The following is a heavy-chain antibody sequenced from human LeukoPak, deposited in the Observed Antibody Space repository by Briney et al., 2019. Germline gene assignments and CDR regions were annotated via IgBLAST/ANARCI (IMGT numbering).Heavy chain of an antibody. CDR1: GGSFSGYY. V-gene: IGHV4-34*01. D-gene: IGHD6-6*01. J-gene: IGHJ5*02. CDR2: INHSGST. Sequence: PSETLSLTCAVYGGSFSGYYWSWIRQPPGKGLEWIGEINHSGSTNYNPSLKSRVTISVDTSKNQFSLTLRSVTAADTAVYYCARGVAARPFNWFDPWGQGTLVTVSS. CDR3: ARGVAARPFNWFDP.